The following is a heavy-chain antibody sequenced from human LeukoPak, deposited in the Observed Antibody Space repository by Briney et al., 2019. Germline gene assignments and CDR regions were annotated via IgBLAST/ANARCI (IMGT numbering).Heavy chain of an antibody. J-gene: IGHJ4*02. Sequence: ASVKVSCKASGYTFTSYGIDWVRQAPGQGLEWLGWISAHDGYTSDAQKFQGRVTMTTDTSTSTAYMELRSLRSDDTAVYYCARDRPWLDYWGQGTLVTVSS. CDR3: ARDRPWLDY. CDR2: ISAHDGYT. D-gene: IGHD5-18*01. CDR1: GYTFTSYG. V-gene: IGHV1-18*01.